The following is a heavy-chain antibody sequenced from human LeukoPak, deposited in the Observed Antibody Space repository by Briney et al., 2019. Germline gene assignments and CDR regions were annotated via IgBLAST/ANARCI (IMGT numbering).Heavy chain of an antibody. Sequence: ASVKVSCKASGYTFTGYYMHWVRQAPGQGLEWMGWINPNSGGTNYAQKFQGRVTMTRDTSISTAYMELSRLRSDDTAVYYCAAGELWFGDPDAFDIWGQGTMVTVSS. D-gene: IGHD3-10*01. CDR1: GYTFTGYY. CDR3: AAGELWFGDPDAFDI. CDR2: INPNSGGT. V-gene: IGHV1-2*02. J-gene: IGHJ3*02.